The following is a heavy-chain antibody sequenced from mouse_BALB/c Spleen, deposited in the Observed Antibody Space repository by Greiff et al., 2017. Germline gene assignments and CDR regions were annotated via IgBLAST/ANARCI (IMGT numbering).Heavy chain of an antibody. V-gene: IGHV3-8*02. CDR1: GDSITSGY. D-gene: IGHD3-2*01. CDR2: ISYSGST. Sequence: EVQLQQSGPSLVKPSQTLSLTCSVTGDSITSGYWNWIRKFPGNKLEYMGYISYSGSTYYNPSLKSRISITRDTSKNQYYLQLNSVTTEDTATYYCARARQLGLRNYYAMDYWGQGTSVTVSS. CDR3: ARARQLGLRNYYAMDY. J-gene: IGHJ4*01.